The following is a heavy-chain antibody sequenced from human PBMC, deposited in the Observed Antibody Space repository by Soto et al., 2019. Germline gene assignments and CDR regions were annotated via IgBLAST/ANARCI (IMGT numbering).Heavy chain of an antibody. CDR2: IIPIFGTA. J-gene: IGHJ4*02. D-gene: IGHD6-6*01. CDR1: GGTFSSYA. V-gene: IGHV1-69*13. CDR3: AREAARPHYFDY. Sequence: SVKVSCKASGGTFSSYAISWVRQAPGQGLEWMGGIIPIFGTANYAQKFQGRVTITADESTSTAYMELSSLRSEDTAVYYCAREAARPHYFDYWGQGTLVTASS.